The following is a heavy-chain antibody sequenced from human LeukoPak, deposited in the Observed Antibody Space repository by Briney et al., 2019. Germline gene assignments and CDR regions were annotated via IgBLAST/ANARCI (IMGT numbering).Heavy chain of an antibody. V-gene: IGHV3-11*01. CDR3: AKIPYYYGSGSSYYFDY. Sequence: GGSLRLSCAASGFTFSDYYMSWIRQAPGKGLEWVSYISSSGSTIYYPDSVKGRFTISSDNATNSLYLQMNSLRAEDTAVYYCAKIPYYYGSGSSYYFDYWGQGTLVTVSS. D-gene: IGHD3-10*01. CDR2: ISSSGSTI. CDR1: GFTFSDYY. J-gene: IGHJ4*02.